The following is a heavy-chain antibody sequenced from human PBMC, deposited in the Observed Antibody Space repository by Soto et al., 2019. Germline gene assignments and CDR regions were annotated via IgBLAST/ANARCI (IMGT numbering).Heavy chain of an antibody. Sequence: QMQLVESGGGVVQPGRSLRLSCGVSGFTFSSYGMHWVRQAPGKGLEWVAVIWYDGSNKYYADSVQGRFTISRDNSKNTLYLQMNSLRAEDTAVYYCARVAPSNYGMYVWGQGTTVTVSS. J-gene: IGHJ6*02. V-gene: IGHV3-33*01. CDR3: ARVAPSNYGMYV. CDR2: IWYDGSNK. CDR1: GFTFSSYG. D-gene: IGHD2-2*01.